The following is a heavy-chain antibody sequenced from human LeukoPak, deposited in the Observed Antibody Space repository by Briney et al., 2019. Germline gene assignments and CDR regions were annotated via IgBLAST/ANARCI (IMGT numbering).Heavy chain of an antibody. J-gene: IGHJ4*02. CDR2: INHSGST. Sequence: SETLSLTCAVYGGSFSGYYWSWIRQPPGKGLEWIGEINHSGSTNYNPSLESRVTISVDTSKKQFSLKLSSVTAADTAVYYCVTYYFDSSGPKKNYWGQGTLVTVSS. V-gene: IGHV4-34*01. D-gene: IGHD3-22*01. CDR1: GGSFSGYY. CDR3: VTYYFDSSGPKKNY.